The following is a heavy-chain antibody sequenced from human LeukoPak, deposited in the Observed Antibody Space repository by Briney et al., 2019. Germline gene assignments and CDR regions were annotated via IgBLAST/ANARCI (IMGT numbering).Heavy chain of an antibody. D-gene: IGHD6-19*01. CDR2: ISYDGSNK. J-gene: IGHJ4*02. Sequence: GGSLRLSCAASGFTFDSYAMSWVRQAPGKGLEWVAVISYDGSNKYYADPVKGRFTISRDNSKNTLYLQMNSLRAEDTAVYYCAKDRLAVAEEWGQGTLVTVSS. CDR1: GFTFDSYA. V-gene: IGHV3-30*18. CDR3: AKDRLAVAEE.